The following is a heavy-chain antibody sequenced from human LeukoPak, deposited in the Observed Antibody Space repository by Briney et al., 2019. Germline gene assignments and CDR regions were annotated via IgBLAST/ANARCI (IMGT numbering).Heavy chain of an antibody. CDR1: GYTFTTYD. D-gene: IGHD3-10*01. J-gene: IGHJ6*02. Sequence: ASVKVSCKASGYTFTTYDINWVRQATGQGRQWRGWMNPNSGNTGYAQNFQGRLTMTRNTSISTAYMELSSLTSEDTAVYYCARGGIMVRGISLLYGMDVWGQGTTVTVSS. CDR3: ARGGIMVRGISLLYGMDV. V-gene: IGHV1-8*01. CDR2: MNPNSGNT.